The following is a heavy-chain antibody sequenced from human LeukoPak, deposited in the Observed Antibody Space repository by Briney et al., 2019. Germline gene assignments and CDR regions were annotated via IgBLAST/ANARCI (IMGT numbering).Heavy chain of an antibody. V-gene: IGHV4-39*01. Sequence: PSETLSLTCTVSGDSISSSSYYWSWIRQPPGKGLEWIGEINHSGSTNYNPSLKSRVTISVDTSKNQFSLKLSSVTAADTAVYYCAGHLKAAGYSYGPSDYWGQGTLVTVSS. D-gene: IGHD5-18*01. CDR3: AGHLKAAGYSYGPSDY. CDR2: INHSGST. CDR1: GDSISSSSYY. J-gene: IGHJ4*01.